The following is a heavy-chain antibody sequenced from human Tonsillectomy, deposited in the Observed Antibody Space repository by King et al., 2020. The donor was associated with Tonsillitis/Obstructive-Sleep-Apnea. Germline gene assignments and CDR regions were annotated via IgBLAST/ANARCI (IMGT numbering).Heavy chain of an antibody. CDR1: GYTFTSYS. D-gene: IGHD3-3*01. CDR2: INTNTGNP. V-gene: IGHV7-4-1*02. Sequence: QLVQSGSELKNPGASLKVSCKASGYTFTSYSMYWVRQAPGQGLEWMGWINTNTGNPTYAQGFTGRFVFSLDTSVSTAYLQISSLKAEDTAVYYCARADYDFWSGYLAYYYSMDVWGKGTTVTVSS. CDR3: ARADYDFWSGYLAYYYSMDV. J-gene: IGHJ6*03.